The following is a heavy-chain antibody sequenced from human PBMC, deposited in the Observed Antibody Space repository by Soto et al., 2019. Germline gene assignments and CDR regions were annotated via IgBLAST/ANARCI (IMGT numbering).Heavy chain of an antibody. CDR1: GTHTRSSSDS. J-gene: IGHJ4*02. Sequence: SVTLPCSSTVYGTHTRSSSDSSHSVPRTTGKGLEWIGSVYYSGSTYYNPSLESRVTISVDKSKNQFSLKLMSLSAADTAVYYCGRLEGLATISYYFDYWGEGALVTVSS. CDR2: VYYSGST. CDR3: GRLEGLATISYYFDY. D-gene: IGHD3-9*01. V-gene: IGHV4-39*01.